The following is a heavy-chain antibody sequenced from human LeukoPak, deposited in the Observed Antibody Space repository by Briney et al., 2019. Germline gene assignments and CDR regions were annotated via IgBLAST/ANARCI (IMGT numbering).Heavy chain of an antibody. Sequence: GGSLRLSCAASGFTFCTYAMHWVRQAPGKGLEYVSAISTNGGSTYYANSVKGRFTISRDNSKNTLYLEMGSLRAEDTAVYYCARSPYYYGSGSYQDYWGQGTLVTVSS. V-gene: IGHV3-64*01. CDR3: ARSPYYYGSGSYQDY. D-gene: IGHD3-10*01. J-gene: IGHJ4*02. CDR2: ISTNGGST. CDR1: GFTFCTYA.